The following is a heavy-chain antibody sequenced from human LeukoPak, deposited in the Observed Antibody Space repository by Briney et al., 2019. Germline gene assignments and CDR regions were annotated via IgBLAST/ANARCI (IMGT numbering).Heavy chain of an antibody. CDR1: GYIFTSND. V-gene: IGHV1-8*01. CDR2: MNSDTGYT. CDR3: TRRAAQGLINWFDP. Sequence: ASVKVSCEASGYIFTSNDINWVRQAAGQGLEWMGWMNSDTGYTGYALKFHDRITLTRNTSIGTAYMELSSLTSEDTAVYYCTRRAAQGLINWFDPWGQGTLVTVSS. J-gene: IGHJ5*02. D-gene: IGHD2-21*01.